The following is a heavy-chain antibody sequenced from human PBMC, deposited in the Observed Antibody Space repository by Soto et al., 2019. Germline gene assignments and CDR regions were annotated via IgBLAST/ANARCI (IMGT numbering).Heavy chain of an antibody. Sequence: SLRLSCAASGFTFSSYAMSWVRQAPGKGLEWVSAISGSGGSTYYADYVKGRFTISRDNSKNTLFLQMNSLRAEDTAVYYCAKRYGDHTPGWYIDLWGRGTLVTVSS. CDR2: ISGSGGST. CDR3: AKRYGDHTPGWYIDL. D-gene: IGHD4-17*01. J-gene: IGHJ2*01. CDR1: GFTFSSYA. V-gene: IGHV3-23*01.